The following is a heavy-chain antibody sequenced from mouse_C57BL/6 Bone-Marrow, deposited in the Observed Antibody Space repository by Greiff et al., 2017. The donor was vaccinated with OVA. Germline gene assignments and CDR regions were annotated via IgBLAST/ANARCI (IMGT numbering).Heavy chain of an antibody. Sequence: VQLQQSGPELVKPGASVKMSCKASGYTFTDYNMHWVKQSHGKSLEWIGYINPNNGGTSYNQKFKGKATLTVNKSSSTAYMELRSLTSANSAVYYCARIYYSGSGFFAYWGHGTLVTLS. CDR1: GYTFTDYN. J-gene: IGHJ3*01. D-gene: IGHD1-1*01. CDR3: ARIYYSGSGFFAY. CDR2: INPNNGGT. V-gene: IGHV1-22*01.